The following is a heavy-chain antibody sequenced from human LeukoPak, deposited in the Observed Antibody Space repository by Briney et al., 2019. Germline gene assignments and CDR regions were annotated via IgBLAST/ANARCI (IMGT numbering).Heavy chain of an antibody. V-gene: IGHV4-39*01. D-gene: IGHD3-9*01. CDR1: GGSISSSSYY. CDR2: IYYSGST. CDR3: ARHLTIYDAFDI. J-gene: IGHJ3*02. Sequence: PSETLSLTCTVSGGSISSSSYYWGWIRQPPGKGLEWIGSIYYSGSTYYNPSLKGRVTISVDTSKNQFSLTLSSVTAADTAVYYCARHLTIYDAFDIWGQGTMVTVSS.